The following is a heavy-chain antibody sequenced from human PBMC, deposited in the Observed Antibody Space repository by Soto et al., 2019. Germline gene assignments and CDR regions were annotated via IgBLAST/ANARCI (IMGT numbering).Heavy chain of an antibody. Sequence: ASVKVSCKASGYTFTIYGISCVRQAPGQGLEWMGWISAYNGNTNYAQKLQGRVTMTTDTSTSTAYIELRSLRSDDTAVYYCAAWYYDFWSGYYQLDPWGQGTLVTVSS. V-gene: IGHV1-18*01. J-gene: IGHJ5*02. CDR3: AAWYYDFWSGYYQLDP. CDR1: GYTFTIYG. CDR2: ISAYNGNT. D-gene: IGHD3-3*01.